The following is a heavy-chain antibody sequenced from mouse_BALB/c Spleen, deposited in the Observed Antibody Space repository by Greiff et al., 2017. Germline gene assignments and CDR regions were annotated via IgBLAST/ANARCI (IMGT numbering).Heavy chain of an antibody. Sequence: VQLQQSGPGLVEPSQSLSITCTVSGFSLTDYGVSWIRQPPGKGLEWLGVIWGGGSTYYNSALKSRLSISKDNSKSQVFLKMNSLQTDDTAMYYGAKHDDGYYEAWFAYWGQGTLVTVSA. D-gene: IGHD2-3*01. CDR3: AKHDDGYYEAWFAY. CDR1: GFSLTDYG. V-gene: IGHV2-6-5*01. CDR2: IWGGGST. J-gene: IGHJ3*01.